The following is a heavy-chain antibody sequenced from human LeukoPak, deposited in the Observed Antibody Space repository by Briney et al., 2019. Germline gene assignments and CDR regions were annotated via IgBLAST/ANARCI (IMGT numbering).Heavy chain of an antibody. CDR3: ARDPEDYSNYLCAFDI. CDR2: FDPEDGET. D-gene: IGHD4-11*01. V-gene: IGHV1-24*01. Sequence: ASVKVSCKVSGYTLTELSMHWVRQAPGKGLEWMGGFDPEDGETIYAQKFQGRVTITADESTSTAYMELSSLRSEDTAVYYCARDPEDYSNYLCAFDIWGQGTMVTVSS. CDR1: GYTLTELS. J-gene: IGHJ3*02.